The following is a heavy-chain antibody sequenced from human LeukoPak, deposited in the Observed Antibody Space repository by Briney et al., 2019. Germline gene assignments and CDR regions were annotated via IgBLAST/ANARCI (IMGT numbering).Heavy chain of an antibody. CDR1: GFTFVSYN. CDR2: ISSSSSLI. CDR3: ARDPYSGSYGPYYYYYMDV. J-gene: IGHJ6*03. Sequence: GGSLRLSCAASGFTFVSYNMNWVRQAPGKGLEWVAYISSSSSLIYYAGSVKGRFTVSRDNAKNSLYLQMDSLRVEDTAVYYCARDPYSGSYGPYYYYYMDVWGKGTTVTISS. D-gene: IGHD1-26*01. V-gene: IGHV3-21*05.